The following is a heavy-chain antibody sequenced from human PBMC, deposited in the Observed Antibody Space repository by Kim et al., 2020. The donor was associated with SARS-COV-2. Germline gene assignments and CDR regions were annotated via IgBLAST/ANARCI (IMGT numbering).Heavy chain of an antibody. J-gene: IGHJ6*02. Sequence: ASVKVSCKASGYTFTSYAMNWVRQAPGQGLEWMGWINTNTGNPTYAQGFTGRFVFSLDTSVSTAYLQISSLKAEDTAVYYCARELLLWFGVMPSSYYGMDVWGQGTTVTVSS. CDR1: GYTFTSYA. V-gene: IGHV7-4-1*02. CDR2: INTNTGNP. D-gene: IGHD3-10*01. CDR3: ARELLLWFGVMPSSYYGMDV.